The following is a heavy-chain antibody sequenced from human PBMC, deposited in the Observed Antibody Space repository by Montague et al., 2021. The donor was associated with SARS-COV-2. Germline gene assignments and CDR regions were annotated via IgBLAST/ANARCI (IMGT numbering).Heavy chain of an antibody. D-gene: IGHD3-10*01. CDR1: GFIFDDCA. J-gene: IGHJ6*02. V-gene: IGHV3-9*01. Sequence: SPRFSCAASGFIFDDCAMHWVRQAPGKGLEWVSGISWNSGSVGYADSVKGRFTISRDNAKNSLYLQMNSLRAEDTALYYCAKWTTITFGSGSHPYGTDVWGQGTTVTVSS. CDR3: AKWTTITFGSGSHPYGTDV. CDR2: ISWNSGSV.